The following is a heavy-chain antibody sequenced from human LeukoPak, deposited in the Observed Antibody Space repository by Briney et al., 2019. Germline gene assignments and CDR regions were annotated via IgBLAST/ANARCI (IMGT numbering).Heavy chain of an antibody. V-gene: IGHV3-30*04. CDR1: GFTFSSYA. J-gene: IGHJ4*02. CDR3: ARDRSGEGYALDY. Sequence: GGSLRLSCAASGFTFSSYAMHWVRQAPGKGLEWVAVISYDGSNKYYADSVKGRFTISRDNSKNTLYLQMNSLRAEDTAVYYCARDRSGEGYALDYWGQGTLVTVSS. D-gene: IGHD3-16*01. CDR2: ISYDGSNK.